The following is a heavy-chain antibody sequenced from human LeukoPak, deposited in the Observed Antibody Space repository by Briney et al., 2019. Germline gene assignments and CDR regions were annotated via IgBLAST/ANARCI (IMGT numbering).Heavy chain of an antibody. CDR1: GFTVSSNY. CDR3: ATSQVEDSSGPGGY. J-gene: IGHJ4*02. CDR2: IYSGSST. D-gene: IGHD3-22*01. Sequence: GGSLRLSCAASGFTVSSNYMSWVRKAPGKGLEWVSVIYSGSSTYYADSVKGRFTISRDNSKNTLYLQMNSLRAEDTAVYYCATSQVEDSSGPGGYWGQGTLVTVSS. V-gene: IGHV3-53*01.